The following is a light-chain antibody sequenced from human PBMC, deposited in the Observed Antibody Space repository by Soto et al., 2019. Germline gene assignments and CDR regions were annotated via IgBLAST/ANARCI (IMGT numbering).Light chain of an antibody. V-gene: IGLV1-40*01. CDR3: QTYDSSMSGYV. CDR1: SSNIGAGYD. J-gene: IGLJ1*01. CDR2: VNI. Sequence: QSVLTQPPSVSGAPGQRVTISCTGSSSNIGAGYDVHWYQQLPGTAPKLLIFVNINRPSGVPDRFSGSKSGTSASLAITGLRADDEADYYCQTYDSSMSGYVFGTGTKVTVL.